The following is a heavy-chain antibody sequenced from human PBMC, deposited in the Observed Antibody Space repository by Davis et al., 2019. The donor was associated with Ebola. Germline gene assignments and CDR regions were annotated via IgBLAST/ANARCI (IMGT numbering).Heavy chain of an antibody. V-gene: IGHV1-69*04. D-gene: IGHD2-2*01. J-gene: IGHJ3*02. CDR1: GGTFSSYA. CDR3: ARDIPLEGSNAFDI. CDR2: TIPFLGIT. Sequence: AASVKVSCKASGGTFSSYAISWVRQAPGQGLEWMGRTIPFLGITNYAQKFQGRVKITADKSTGTVYMELSSLRSEDTAVYYCARDIPLEGSNAFDIWGQGTMVTVSS.